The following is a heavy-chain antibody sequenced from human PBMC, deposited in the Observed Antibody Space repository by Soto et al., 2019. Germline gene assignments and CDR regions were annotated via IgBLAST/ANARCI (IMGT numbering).Heavy chain of an antibody. CDR3: VTFHYYVSGSYYYYYYGMDV. J-gene: IGHJ6*02. V-gene: IGHV3-64D*08. CDR2: ISSNGGST. Sequence: GGSLRLSCSASGFTFSSYAMHWVRQAPGKGLEYVSAISSNGGSTYYADSVKGRFTISRDNSKNTLYLQMSSLRAEDTAVYYCVTFHYYVSGSYYYYYYGMDVWGQGTTVTVSS. D-gene: IGHD3-10*01. CDR1: GFTFSSYA.